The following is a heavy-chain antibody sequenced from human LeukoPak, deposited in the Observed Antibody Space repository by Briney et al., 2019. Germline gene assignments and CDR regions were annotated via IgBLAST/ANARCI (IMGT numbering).Heavy chain of an antibody. J-gene: IGHJ3*02. Sequence: PGRSLRLSCAASGFTFSTYSMNWVRQAPGKGLEWVSSIATSSDYIYYAGSLKGRFTISRDNAKNSLYLHMNSLRPDDTAVYYCARGRSITILRGVAISDGFDIWGQGTKVTVS. CDR1: GFTFSTYS. D-gene: IGHD3-10*01. CDR3: ARGRSITILRGVAISDGFDI. V-gene: IGHV3-21*06. CDR2: IATSSDYI.